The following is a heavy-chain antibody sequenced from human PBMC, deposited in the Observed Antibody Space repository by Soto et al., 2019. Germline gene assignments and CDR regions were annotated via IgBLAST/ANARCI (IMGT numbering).Heavy chain of an antibody. V-gene: IGHV1-69*13. Sequence: ASVKVSCKASGGTFSSYAISWVRRAPGQGLEWMGGIIPIFGTANYAQKFQGRVTITADESTSTAYMELSSLRSEDTAVYYCARDLRLELRGPHDYWGQGTLVTAPQ. CDR2: IIPIFGTA. CDR3: ARDLRLELRGPHDY. D-gene: IGHD1-7*01. CDR1: GGTFSSYA. J-gene: IGHJ4*02.